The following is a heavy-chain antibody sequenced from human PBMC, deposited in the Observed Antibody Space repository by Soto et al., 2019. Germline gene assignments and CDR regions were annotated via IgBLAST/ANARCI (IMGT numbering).Heavy chain of an antibody. D-gene: IGHD5-18*01. CDR2: ISAYNGNT. CDR1: GYTFTSYG. V-gene: IGHV1-18*01. J-gene: IGHJ6*03. CDR3: AGVMVTLYYYYYYMDV. Sequence: VASVKVSCKASGYTFTSYGISWVRQAPGQGLEWMGWISAYNGNTNYAQKLQGRVTMTTDTSTSTAYMELRSLRSDDTAVYYCAGVMVTLYYYYYYMDVWGKGTTVTVSS.